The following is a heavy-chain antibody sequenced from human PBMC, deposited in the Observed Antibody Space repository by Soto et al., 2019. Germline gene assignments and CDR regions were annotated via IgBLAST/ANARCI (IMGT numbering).Heavy chain of an antibody. Sequence: QVQLQESGPGVVKPSETLSLSCSVSGGSISKSYWSWIRKTAGKGLEWMGRVYATGTTDYNPSLRSRVTMSVDISKKTFSLRLTSVPAAETCVYYCVRDGSKTLRDWFDPWGQGKLVTVSS. CDR2: VYATGTT. V-gene: IGHV4-4*07. CDR1: GGSISKSY. CDR3: VRDGSKTLRDWFDP. J-gene: IGHJ5*02.